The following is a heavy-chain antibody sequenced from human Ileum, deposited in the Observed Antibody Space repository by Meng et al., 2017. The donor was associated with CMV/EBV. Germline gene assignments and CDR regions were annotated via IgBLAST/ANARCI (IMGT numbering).Heavy chain of an antibody. V-gene: IGHV3-7*01. CDR2: IKQDGSEK. J-gene: IGHJ4*02. Sequence: GESLKISCAASGFTFDKYWMTWVRQAPGKGLEWVTNIKQDGSEKNYVDSVKGRFTISRDNSNNSVYLQMSSLRAEDTSVYYCARWGGEKSTSGFDYWGQGTLVTVS. CDR1: GFTFDKYW. D-gene: IGHD2/OR15-2a*01. CDR3: ARWGGEKSTSGFDY.